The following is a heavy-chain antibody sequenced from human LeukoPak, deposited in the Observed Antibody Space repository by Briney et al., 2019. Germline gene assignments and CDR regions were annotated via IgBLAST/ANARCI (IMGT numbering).Heavy chain of an antibody. Sequence: QSGGSLRLSCVASGLTFSNYGMHWVRQAPGKGLEWVSVIYSGGSTYYADSVKGRLTISRDNSKNTLYLQMNSLRAEDTAVYYCARGVAAVAGIFDYWGQGTLVTVSS. CDR3: ARGVAAVAGIFDY. CDR2: IYSGGST. CDR1: GLTFSNYG. V-gene: IGHV3-66*01. D-gene: IGHD6-19*01. J-gene: IGHJ4*02.